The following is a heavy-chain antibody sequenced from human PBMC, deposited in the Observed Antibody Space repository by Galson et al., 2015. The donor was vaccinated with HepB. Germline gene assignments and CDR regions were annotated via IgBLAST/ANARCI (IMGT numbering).Heavy chain of an antibody. CDR1: GGSISSSSYY. V-gene: IGHV4-39*07. D-gene: IGHD2-8*01. J-gene: IGHJ3*02. Sequence: ETLSLTCTVSGGSISSSSYYWGWIRQPPGKGLEWIGSIYYSGSTYYNPSLKSRVTISVDTSKNQFSLKLSSVTAADTAVYYCARGRYCTNGVCHSNRRGAFDIWGQGTMVTVSS. CDR2: IYYSGST. CDR3: ARGRYCTNGVCHSNRRGAFDI.